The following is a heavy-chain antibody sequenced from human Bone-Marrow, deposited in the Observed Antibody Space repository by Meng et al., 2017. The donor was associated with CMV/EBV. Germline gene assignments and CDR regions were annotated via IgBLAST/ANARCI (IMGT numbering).Heavy chain of an antibody. D-gene: IGHD2-8*01. Sequence: GGSLRLSCAASGFTFSSYEMNWVRQAPGKGLEWVSYISSSGSTIYYADSVKGRFAIPRDNTKNSLYLQMNSLRAEDTAVYYCAILGGYCTNGVCYSSFDYGMDVWGQGTTVTVSS. CDR1: GFTFSSYE. J-gene: IGHJ6*02. V-gene: IGHV3-48*03. CDR3: AILGGYCTNGVCYSSFDYGMDV. CDR2: ISSSGSTI.